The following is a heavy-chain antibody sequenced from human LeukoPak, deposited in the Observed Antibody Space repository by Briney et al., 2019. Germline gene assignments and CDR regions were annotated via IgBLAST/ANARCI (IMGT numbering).Heavy chain of an antibody. CDR2: INPNSGDT. Sequence: ASVKVSCKTSGYTFTGYYVHWVRQAPGQGLEWMGRINPNSGDTNYAQKFQGRVTMTRDTSISTAYMELSRLRSDDTAVYYCARDYCGGDCFPDYWGQGTLITVSS. CDR3: ARDYCGGDCFPDY. V-gene: IGHV1-2*06. J-gene: IGHJ4*02. D-gene: IGHD2-21*02. CDR1: GYTFTGYY.